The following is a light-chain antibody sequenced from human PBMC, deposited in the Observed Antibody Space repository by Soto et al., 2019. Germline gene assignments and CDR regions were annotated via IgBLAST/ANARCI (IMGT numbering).Light chain of an antibody. Sequence: DIQLTPSPSSLPASLEDRVIITCRASQSISNHLDWYQQKPGTAPKLLIFAASSLQSGVPSRFSGSRSGPDFTLTISSLQPEDFATYYCQQSYSSPPTFGQGTKVDIK. CDR3: QQSYSSPPT. J-gene: IGKJ1*01. V-gene: IGKV1-39*01. CDR2: AAS. CDR1: QSISNH.